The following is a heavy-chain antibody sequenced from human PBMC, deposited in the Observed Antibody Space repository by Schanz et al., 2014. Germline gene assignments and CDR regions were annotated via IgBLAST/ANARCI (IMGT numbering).Heavy chain of an antibody. Sequence: QVQLVESGGGVVQPGRSLRLSCAASGFIFSNYGMHWVRQAPGKGLEWVSSISHSGGSKYYADSVKGRFTISRDNSENTLYLQMNSLSADDTAVFYCAKGMGYCSGGTCYDYYYYGLDVWGQGTTVTVSS. CDR3: AKGMGYCSGGTCYDYYYYGLDV. CDR2: ISHSGGSK. D-gene: IGHD2-15*01. CDR1: GFIFSNYG. V-gene: IGHV3-NL1*01. J-gene: IGHJ6*02.